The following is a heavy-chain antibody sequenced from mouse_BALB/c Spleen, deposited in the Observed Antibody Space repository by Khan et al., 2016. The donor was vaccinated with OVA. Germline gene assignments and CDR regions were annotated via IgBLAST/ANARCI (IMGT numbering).Heavy chain of an antibody. Sequence: QIQLVQSGPELKKPGETVRISCKASGYTFTTAGIQWVQKMPGKGLKWIGWINTHSGVPKYAEDFKGRFAFSMEISVNTAYLQITNLNNEDTASDVCARGWAAYYRDDGGAMEYWGQGTSVTVSS. J-gene: IGHJ4*01. CDR1: GYTFTTAG. V-gene: IGHV9-4*02. D-gene: IGHD2-14*01. CDR2: INTHSGVP. CDR3: ARGWAAYYRDDGGAMEY.